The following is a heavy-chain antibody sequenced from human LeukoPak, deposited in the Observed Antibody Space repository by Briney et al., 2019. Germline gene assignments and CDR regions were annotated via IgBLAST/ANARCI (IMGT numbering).Heavy chain of an antibody. Sequence: PSETLSLTCTVSGGSISSYYWSWIRQPAGKGLEWIGRIYTSGSTNYNPSLKSRVTISVDRSKNQFSLKLSSVTAADTAVYYCARGEAGEYQLLTPFDYWGQGTLVTVSS. CDR3: ARGEAGEYQLLTPFDY. D-gene: IGHD2-2*01. CDR1: GGSISSYY. V-gene: IGHV4-4*07. CDR2: IYTSGST. J-gene: IGHJ4*02.